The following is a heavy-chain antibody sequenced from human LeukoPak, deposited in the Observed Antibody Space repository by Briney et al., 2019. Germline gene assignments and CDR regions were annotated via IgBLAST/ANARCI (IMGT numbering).Heavy chain of an antibody. CDR3: ARGYCGGDCYSAWGSTNWFDP. V-gene: IGHV6-1*01. CDR1: GDSVSSNSAA. Sequence: SRTLSLTCAISGDSVSSNSAAWNWIRQSPSRGLEWLGRTYYRSKWYNDYAVSVKSRITINPDTSKNQFSLQLNSVTPEDTAVYYCARGYCGGDCYSAWGSTNWFDPWGQGTLVTVSS. J-gene: IGHJ5*02. D-gene: IGHD2-21*02. CDR2: TYYRSKWYN.